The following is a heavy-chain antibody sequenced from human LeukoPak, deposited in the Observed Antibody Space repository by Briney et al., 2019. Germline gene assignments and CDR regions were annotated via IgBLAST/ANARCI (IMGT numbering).Heavy chain of an antibody. CDR2: ISYDVNKK. V-gene: IGHV3-30*03. CDR3: VKSNYDFWSGID. Sequence: PGGSLRLSCAASGFTFSNYGMHWVRQAPGKGLEWVAVISYDVNKKNYADSVKGRFTISRDNSKDTLYLQLNSLRTDDTAVYYCVKSNYDFWSGIDWGQGTLVTVSS. CDR1: GFTFSNYG. J-gene: IGHJ4*02. D-gene: IGHD3-3*01.